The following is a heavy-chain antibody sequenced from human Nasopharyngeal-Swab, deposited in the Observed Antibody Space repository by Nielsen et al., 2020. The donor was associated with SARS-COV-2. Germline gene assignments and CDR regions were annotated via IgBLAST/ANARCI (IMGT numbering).Heavy chain of an antibody. CDR1: GGSISSGSYY. D-gene: IGHD3-10*01. J-gene: IGHJ6*02. CDR3: ARDVSGSSYGMDV. Sequence: SETLSLTCTVSGGSISSGSYYWSWIRQPPGKGLEWIGYIYYSGSTNYNPSLKSRVTISVDTSKNQFSLKLSSVTAADTAVYYCARDVSGSSYGMDVWGQGTTVTVSS. CDR2: IYYSGST. V-gene: IGHV4-61*01.